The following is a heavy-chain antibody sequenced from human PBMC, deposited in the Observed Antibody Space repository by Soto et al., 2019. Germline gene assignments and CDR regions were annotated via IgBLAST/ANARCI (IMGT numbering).Heavy chain of an antibody. D-gene: IGHD2-15*01. V-gene: IGHV1-69*12. Sequence: QVQLVQSGAEVKKPGSSVKVSCKASGGTFRTSAISWVRQAPGQGLEWVGGIMPVFRRPKYAQNFQDRVTINADESTSTAYMELNSLRSDDTAVYYCARDKDRLQLGGNCYFILDVWGQGTAVTVSS. J-gene: IGHJ6*02. CDR1: GGTFRTSA. CDR3: ARDKDRLQLGGNCYFILDV. CDR2: IMPVFRRP.